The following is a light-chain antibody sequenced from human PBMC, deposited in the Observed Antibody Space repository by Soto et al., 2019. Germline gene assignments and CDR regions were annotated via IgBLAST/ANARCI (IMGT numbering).Light chain of an antibody. Sequence: EIVLTPSPGTLSLSPGERATLSCRASQSVGSSFLAWFQHKPGQAPRLLIYGASSRATGIPDRFTGSGSGTDFTLTISGLEPEDFAVYYCQQRSNWLTWTFGQGTKVDIK. CDR3: QQRSNWLTWT. CDR1: QSVGSSF. J-gene: IGKJ1*01. V-gene: IGKV3D-20*02. CDR2: GAS.